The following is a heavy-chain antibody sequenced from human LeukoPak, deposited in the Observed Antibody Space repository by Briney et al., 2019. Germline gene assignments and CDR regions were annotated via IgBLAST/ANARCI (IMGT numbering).Heavy chain of an antibody. CDR3: AKVAYYSSGYYHIPPPYGFDY. V-gene: IGHV3-23*01. CDR2: ISGSGGST. Sequence: GGSLRLSCAASGFTFSSYAMSWVRQAPGKGLEWVSAISGSGGSTYYADSVKGRFTISRDNSKNTLYLQMNSLRAEDTAVYYCAKVAYYSSGYYHIPPPYGFDYWGQGTLVTVSS. D-gene: IGHD3-22*01. CDR1: GFTFSSYA. J-gene: IGHJ4*02.